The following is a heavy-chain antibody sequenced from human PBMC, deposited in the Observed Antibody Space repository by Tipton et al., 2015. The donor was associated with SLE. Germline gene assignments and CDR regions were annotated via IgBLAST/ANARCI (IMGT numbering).Heavy chain of an antibody. CDR3: ARDRSSGGSYYGAFDAFDF. V-gene: IGHV1-69*06. D-gene: IGHD1-26*01. Sequence: QLVQSGPEVKKPGASVKVSCKASGYTFTSYAISWVRQAPGQGLEWMGGSIPILGTPNYAQKFHDRVTITADTSTNTAYMELSSLRSDDTAVYYCARDRSSGGSYYGAFDAFDFWGQGTMVTVSS. CDR2: SIPILGTP. J-gene: IGHJ3*01. CDR1: GYTFTSYA.